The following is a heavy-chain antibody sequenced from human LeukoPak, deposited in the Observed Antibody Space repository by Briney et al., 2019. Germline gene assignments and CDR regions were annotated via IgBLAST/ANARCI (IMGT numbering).Heavy chain of an antibody. V-gene: IGHV3-9*01. D-gene: IGHD5-18*01. CDR2: ISWNSGSI. CDR3: AKDTAMGQLGPIDY. Sequence: GGSLRLSCAASGFTFDDYAMHWVRQAPGKGLEWVSGISWNSGSIGYADSVKGRFTISRDNAKNSLYLQMNSLRAEDTALYYCAKDTAMGQLGPIDYWGQGTLVTVSS. CDR1: GFTFDDYA. J-gene: IGHJ4*02.